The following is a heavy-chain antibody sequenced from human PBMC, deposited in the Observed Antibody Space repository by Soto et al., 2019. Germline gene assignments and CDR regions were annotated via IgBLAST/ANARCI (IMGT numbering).Heavy chain of an antibody. CDR3: ARADRGTCTSFSCYYFDY. V-gene: IGHV1-18*04. CDR1: GYTFTRYG. D-gene: IGHD2-2*01. CDR2: TSADNGDT. J-gene: IGHJ4*02. Sequence: QVQLVQSGAEVKEPGASVKVSCKASGYTFTRYGFSWVRQAPGQGLEWMAWTSADNGDTNYAPKLQGRVTLTTDTSAGTAYVGLGSRRSDDTEVYYYARADRGTCTSFSCYYFDYWGQGTLVTVSS.